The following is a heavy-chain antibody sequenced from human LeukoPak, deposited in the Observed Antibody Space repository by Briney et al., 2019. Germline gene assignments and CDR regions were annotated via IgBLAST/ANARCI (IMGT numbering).Heavy chain of an antibody. CDR2: IYHSGST. CDR1: GYSISSGYY. V-gene: IGHV4-38-2*01. D-gene: IGHD2-2*01. J-gene: IGHJ4*02. Sequence: SETLSLTCAVSGYSISSGYYWGWIRQPPGKGLEWIGSIYHSGSTYYNPSLKSRVTISVYTSKNQFSLKLSSVTAADTAVYYCARQVRQLRAFDYWGQGTLVTVSS. CDR3: ARQVRQLRAFDY.